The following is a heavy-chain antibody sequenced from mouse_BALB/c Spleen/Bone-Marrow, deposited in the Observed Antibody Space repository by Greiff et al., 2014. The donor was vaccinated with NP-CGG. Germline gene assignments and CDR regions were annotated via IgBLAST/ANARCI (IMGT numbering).Heavy chain of an antibody. D-gene: IGHD2-2*01. Sequence: EVQLQQSGAELVKPGASVKLSCTASGFNIKDTYMHWVKQRPEQGLEWIVRIDPANGNTKYDPKFQGKATITADTSSNTAYLQLSSLTSEDTAVYYCASYVYGYYFDYWGQGTTLTVSS. CDR3: ASYVYGYYFDY. J-gene: IGHJ2*01. CDR1: GFNIKDTY. CDR2: IDPANGNT. V-gene: IGHV14-3*02.